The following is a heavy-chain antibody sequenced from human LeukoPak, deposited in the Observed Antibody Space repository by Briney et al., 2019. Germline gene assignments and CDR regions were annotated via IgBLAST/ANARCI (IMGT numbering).Heavy chain of an antibody. V-gene: IGHV3-21*01. Sequence: GGSLRLSCAASGFTFSSYSMNWVRQAPGKGLEWVSSISSSSSYIYYADSVKGRFTISRDNAKNSLYLQMNSLRAEDTAVYYCARNRGAAAGDNWFDPWGQGTLVTVSS. CDR1: GFTFSSYS. CDR2: ISSSSSYI. J-gene: IGHJ5*02. CDR3: ARNRGAAAGDNWFDP. D-gene: IGHD6-13*01.